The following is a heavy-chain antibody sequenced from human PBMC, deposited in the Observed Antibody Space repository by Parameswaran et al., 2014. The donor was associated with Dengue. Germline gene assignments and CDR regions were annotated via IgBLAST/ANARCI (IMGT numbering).Heavy chain of an antibody. V-gene: IGHV1-18*01. CDR3: ARRLLYDMLTGSSTFDY. CDR2: SALTMVT. Sequence: WVRQAPGTRGLSGWDGSALTMVTQNIHRRSRGRVTMTTDTSTSTVYMELRSLRSDDTAVYYCARRLLYDMLTGSSTFDYWGQGTLVTVSS. D-gene: IGHD3-9*01. J-gene: IGHJ4*02.